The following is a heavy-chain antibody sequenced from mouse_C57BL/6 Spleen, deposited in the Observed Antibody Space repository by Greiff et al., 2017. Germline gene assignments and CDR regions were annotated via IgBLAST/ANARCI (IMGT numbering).Heavy chain of an antibody. Sequence: QVQLQQPGAELVKPGASVKMSCKASGYTFTSYWITWVKQRPGQGLEWIGDIYPGSGSTNYNEKFKSQATLTVDTYSSTAHMQLSSLTSEDSAVYYCAREDFDYWGQGTTRTVSS. CDR2: IYPGSGST. J-gene: IGHJ2*01. CDR3: AREDFDY. V-gene: IGHV1-55*01. CDR1: GYTFTSYW.